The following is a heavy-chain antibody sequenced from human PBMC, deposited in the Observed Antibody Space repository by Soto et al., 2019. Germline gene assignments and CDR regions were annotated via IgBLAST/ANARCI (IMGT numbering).Heavy chain of an antibody. J-gene: IGHJ4*02. CDR2: ISYDGRTK. CDR3: ARETGLGVAAAGSFDS. CDR1: GFTFSNYP. D-gene: IGHD6-13*01. V-gene: IGHV3-30*04. Sequence: QVQLVESGGGVVQPGKSLRLSCAASGFTFSNYPMNWVRQAPGKGLEWMSVISYDGRTKHYADSVKGRFTISRDNSKNTLYLQMNSLRAEDTAVYYCARETGLGVAAAGSFDSWGQGARVTVSS.